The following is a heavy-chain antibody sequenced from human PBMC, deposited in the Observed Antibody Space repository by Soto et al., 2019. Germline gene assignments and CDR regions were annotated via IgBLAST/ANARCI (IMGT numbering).Heavy chain of an antibody. D-gene: IGHD6-13*01. CDR1: GFTFSSYA. J-gene: IGHJ4*02. CDR2: ISYDGSNK. V-gene: IGHV3-30-3*01. Sequence: QVQLVESGGGVVQPGRSLRLSCAASGFTFSSYAMHWVRQAPGKGLEWVAVISYDGSNKYYADSVKGRFTISRDNSKNTLYLQMNSLRAEETAVYYCARSIAADGYFAYWGQGTLVTVSS. CDR3: ARSIAADGYFAY.